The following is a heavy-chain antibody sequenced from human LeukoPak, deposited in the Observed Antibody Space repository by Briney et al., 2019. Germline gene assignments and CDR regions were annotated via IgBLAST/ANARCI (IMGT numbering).Heavy chain of an antibody. CDR3: AKDLWTDSSGWNYFDY. Sequence: PGGSLRLSCAASGFTFSSYAMNWVRQAPGKGLEWVSFISGSGGSTHYADSVKGRFTISRDNSKNTLYLQMNSLRAEDTAVYYCAKDLWTDSSGWNYFDYWGQGTLVTVSS. D-gene: IGHD6-19*01. V-gene: IGHV3-23*01. J-gene: IGHJ4*02. CDR2: ISGSGGST. CDR1: GFTFSSYA.